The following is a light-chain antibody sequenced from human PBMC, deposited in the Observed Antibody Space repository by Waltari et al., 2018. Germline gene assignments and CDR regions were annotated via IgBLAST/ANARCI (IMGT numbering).Light chain of an antibody. V-gene: IGKV2-30*02. Sequence: VVMTQSPLSLPVTLGQPASISCKSSQSLVHRDGKTYLNGFQQRPGQSPRRLTYKVSNRDSGVPDRVRGSGSGTEYTLGMSSVETEDVGVYYGMQATLWPRAFGQGSKLEIK. CDR3: MQATLWPRA. CDR1: QSLVHRDGKTY. J-gene: IGKJ2*01. CDR2: KVS.